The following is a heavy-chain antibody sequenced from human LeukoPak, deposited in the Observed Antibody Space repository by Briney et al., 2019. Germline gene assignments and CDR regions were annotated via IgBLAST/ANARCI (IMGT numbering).Heavy chain of an antibody. D-gene: IGHD3-10*01. CDR3: AREDGAPYYGGWFDP. CDR2: IYYSGST. J-gene: IGHJ5*02. V-gene: IGHV4-59*01. CDR1: GGSISSYY. Sequence: PSETLSLTCTVSGGSISSYYWSWIQQPPGKGLEWIGYIYYSGSTNYNPSLKSRVTISVDTSKNQFSLKLSSVTAADTAVYYCAREDGAPYYGGWFDPWGQGTLVTVSS.